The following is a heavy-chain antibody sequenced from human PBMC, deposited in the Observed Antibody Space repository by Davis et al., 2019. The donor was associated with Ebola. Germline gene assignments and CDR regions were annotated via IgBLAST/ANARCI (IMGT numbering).Heavy chain of an antibody. CDR1: GYTFTNYD. D-gene: IGHD3-9*01. Sequence: AASVKVSCKTSGYTFTNYDINWVRQATGQGLEWMGWMNPNSGNTGYAQKFRGRVTMTRNTSISTAYMELNSLRSEDTAVYYCARGPTGYVPYYFDYWGQGTLVTASS. CDR3: ARGPTGYVPYYFDY. V-gene: IGHV1-8*01. J-gene: IGHJ4*02. CDR2: MNPNSGNT.